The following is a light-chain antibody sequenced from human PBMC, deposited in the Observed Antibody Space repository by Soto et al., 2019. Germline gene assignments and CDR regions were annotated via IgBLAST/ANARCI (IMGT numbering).Light chain of an antibody. CDR2: GAS. V-gene: IGKV3-20*01. CDR1: QSVSNNY. CDR3: QQYGSSGT. Sequence: STQSPGTLSVSPVQSATLSYRASQSVSNNYLAWYQQKPGQAPRLLIYGASNRATGIPDRFSGSGSGTDFTLTISRLEPEDFAVYYCQQYGSSGTFGQGTKVDI. J-gene: IGKJ1*01.